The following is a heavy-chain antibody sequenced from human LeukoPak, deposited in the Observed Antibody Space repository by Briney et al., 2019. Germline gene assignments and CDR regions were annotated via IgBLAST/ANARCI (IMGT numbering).Heavy chain of an antibody. J-gene: IGHJ5*02. Sequence: GGSLRLPCAASGFTFSSYWMSWVRQAPGKGLEWVANIKQDGSEKYYVDSVKGRFTISRDNAKNSLYLQMNSLRAEDTAVYYCARDDCSSISCYHNWFDPWGQGTPVTVSS. CDR3: ARDDCSSISCYHNWFDP. V-gene: IGHV3-7*01. CDR2: IKQDGSEK. CDR1: GFTFSSYW. D-gene: IGHD2-2*01.